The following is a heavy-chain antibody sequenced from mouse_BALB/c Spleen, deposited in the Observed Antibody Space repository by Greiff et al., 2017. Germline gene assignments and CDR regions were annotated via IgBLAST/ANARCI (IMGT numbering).Heavy chain of an antibody. CDR2: ISYDGSN. D-gene: IGHD4-1*01. J-gene: IGHJ2*01. CDR1: GYSITSGYY. V-gene: IGHV3-6*02. CDR3: ARTGPFDY. Sequence: EVKLMESGPGLVKPSQSLSLTCSVTGYSITSGYYWNWIRQFPGNKLEWMGYISYDGSNNYNPSLKNRISITRDTSKNQFFLKLNSVTTEDTATYYCARTGPFDYWGQGTTLTVSS.